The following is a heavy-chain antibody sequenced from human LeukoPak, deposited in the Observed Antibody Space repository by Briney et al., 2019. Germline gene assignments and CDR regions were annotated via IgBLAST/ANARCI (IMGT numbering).Heavy chain of an antibody. D-gene: IGHD4-17*01. J-gene: IGHJ4*02. Sequence: PGGSLRLSCAASGFTFSSYAMSWVRQAPGKGLEWVSAISGGGGSTYYADSVKGRFTISRDNSKNTLYLQMNSLRAEDTAIYYCAKEGGDYVYYFDYWGQGTLVTVSS. CDR3: AKEGGDYVYYFDY. CDR2: ISGGGGST. V-gene: IGHV3-23*01. CDR1: GFTFSSYA.